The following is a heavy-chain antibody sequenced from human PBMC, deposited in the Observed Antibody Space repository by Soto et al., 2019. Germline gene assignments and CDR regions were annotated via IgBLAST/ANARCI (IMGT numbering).Heavy chain of an antibody. J-gene: IGHJ5*02. V-gene: IGHV4-31*03. CDR3: AILIIVPHPYKWFHP. CDR2: IYVTGAV. Sequence: SETLSLTCSVSGAALNSGNYYWSWIRQVPGKGLEWIGHIYVTGAVDYNPSLRDRITISQDTSERQFSLNLRLVTAADTAVYYCAILIIVPHPYKWFHPWGQGTLVTVSS. D-gene: IGHD3-10*01. CDR1: GAALNSGNYY.